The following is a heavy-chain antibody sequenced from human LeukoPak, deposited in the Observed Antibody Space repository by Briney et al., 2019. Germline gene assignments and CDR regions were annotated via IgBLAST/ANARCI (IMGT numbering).Heavy chain of an antibody. V-gene: IGHV4-39*07. CDR3: ARTYCSSTSCSGGYYYMDV. CDR1: GGSISSSGDY. Sequence: NPSETLSLTCTVPGGSISSSGDYWGWIRQPPGKGLEWIGSVYYSGSTYYNPSLKSRVTISVDTSKNQFSLKLSSVTAADTAVYYCARTYCSSTSCSGGYYYMDVWGKGTTVTVSS. D-gene: IGHD2-2*01. J-gene: IGHJ6*03. CDR2: VYYSGST.